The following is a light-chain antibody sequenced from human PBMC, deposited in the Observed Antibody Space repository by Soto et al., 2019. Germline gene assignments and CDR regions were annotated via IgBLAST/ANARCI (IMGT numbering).Light chain of an antibody. CDR2: GAS. CDR3: HQYGNSPGT. Sequence: EIVLTQSPGTLSLSPGERATLSCRASQSVRSNYLAWYQQKPGQAPSLLIYGASTRATGIPDRFSCSGSGTDFTLTITRLEPEDFAVYYCHQYGNSPGTFGQGTKLEIK. V-gene: IGKV3-20*01. CDR1: QSVRSNY. J-gene: IGKJ2*01.